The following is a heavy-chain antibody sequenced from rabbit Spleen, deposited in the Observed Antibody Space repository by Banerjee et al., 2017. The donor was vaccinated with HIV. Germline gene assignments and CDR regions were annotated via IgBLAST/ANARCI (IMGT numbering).Heavy chain of an antibody. J-gene: IGHJ3*01. V-gene: IGHV1S45*01. Sequence: QEQLVESGGGLVQPEGSLTLTCTASGFSFSSSYYMCWVRQAPGKGLEWIGCIATGDGNTYYASWAKGRFTISKTSSTTVTLQLKSLTAADTATYFCTRFTPRNSILWGQGTLVTVS. CDR2: IATGDGNT. CDR1: GFSFSSSYY. CDR3: TRFTPRNSIL.